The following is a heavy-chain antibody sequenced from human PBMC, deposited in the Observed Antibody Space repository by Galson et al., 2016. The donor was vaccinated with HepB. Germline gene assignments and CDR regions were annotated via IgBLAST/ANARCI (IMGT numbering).Heavy chain of an antibody. Sequence: SVKVSCKASGSSGISWVRQAPGQGLEWMGWISVYNGNMNYAEKFQGRITILRDTSASTAYMELSHLRSEDTAIYYCARALGDFWGPGTLVTVSS. CDR2: ISVYNGNM. CDR3: ARALGDF. V-gene: IGHV1-18*01. CDR1: GSSG. D-gene: IGHD2-21*01. J-gene: IGHJ4*02.